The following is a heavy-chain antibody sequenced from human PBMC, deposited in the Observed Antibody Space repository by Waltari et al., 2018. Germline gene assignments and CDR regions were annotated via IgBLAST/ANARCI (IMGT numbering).Heavy chain of an antibody. CDR1: GDSISSHY. J-gene: IGHJ4*02. CDR2: IYYSGST. V-gene: IGHV4-59*11. CDR3: ARVRRGSYYFDY. Sequence: QVQLQESGPGLVKPSETLSLTCTVSGDSISSHYWGWIRQPPGKGLEWIGYIYYSGSTNYNPSLKSRVTISVDTSKNQFSLKLSSVTAADTAVYYCARVRRGSYYFDYWGQGTLVTVSS. D-gene: IGHD1-26*01.